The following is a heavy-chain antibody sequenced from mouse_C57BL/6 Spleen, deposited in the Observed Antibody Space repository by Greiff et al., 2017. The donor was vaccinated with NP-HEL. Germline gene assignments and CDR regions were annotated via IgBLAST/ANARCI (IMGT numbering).Heavy chain of an antibody. CDR3: ARQGHDYEGAMDY. CDR1: GFTFSSYT. D-gene: IGHD2-4*01. J-gene: IGHJ4*01. Sequence: EVHLVESGGGLVKPGGSLKLSCAASGFTFSSYTMSWVRQTPEKRLEWVATISGGGGNTYYPDSVKGRFTISRDNAKNTLYLQMSSLRSEDTALYYCARQGHDYEGAMDYWGQGTSVTVSS. V-gene: IGHV5-9*01. CDR2: ISGGGGNT.